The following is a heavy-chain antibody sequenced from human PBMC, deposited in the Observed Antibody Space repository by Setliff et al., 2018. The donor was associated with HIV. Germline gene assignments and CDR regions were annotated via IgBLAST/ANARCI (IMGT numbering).Heavy chain of an antibody. V-gene: IGHV3-73*01. D-gene: IGHD2-15*01. Sequence: GGSLRLSCAASGFTFSGSAMHWVRQASGKGLEWVGRIRSKANSYATAYAASVKGRFTISRDDSKNTAYLQMNSLKTEDTAVYYCASGRQGGRYCSGGSCRGGYYYYYMDVWGKGTTVTVSS. CDR2: IRSKANSYAT. CDR1: GFTFSGSA. J-gene: IGHJ6*03. CDR3: ASGRQGGRYCSGGSCRGGYYYYYMDV.